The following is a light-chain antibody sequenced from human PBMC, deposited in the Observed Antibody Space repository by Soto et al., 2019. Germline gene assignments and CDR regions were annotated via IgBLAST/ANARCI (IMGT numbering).Light chain of an antibody. CDR1: QSLLHSNGYNY. CDR2: LGS. J-gene: IGKJ1*01. CDR3: MLAGVTPQT. Sequence: DIVMTQSPLSLPVTPGEPASISCRSSQSLLHSNGYNYLDWYLQKPGQSPQLLIYLGSNRASGVPDRFGGGGSGAAFTLKIRRVDGEDVGGYDCMLAGVTPQTFGEGTKVDIK. V-gene: IGKV2-28*01.